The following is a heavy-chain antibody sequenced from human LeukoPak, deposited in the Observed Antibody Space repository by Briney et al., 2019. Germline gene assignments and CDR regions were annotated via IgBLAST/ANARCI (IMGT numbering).Heavy chain of an antibody. J-gene: IGHJ6*04. V-gene: IGHV3-21*01. CDR1: GFTFSSYS. D-gene: IGHD3-10*01. Sequence: GGSLRLSCAASGFTFSSYSMNWVRQAPGKGLEWVSSISSSSSYIYYADSVKGRFTISRDNAKNSLYLQMNSLRAEDTAVYYCARLRGGYYGSGEYYYYGMDVWGKGTTVTVSS. CDR2: ISSSSSYI. CDR3: ARLRGGYYGSGEYYYYGMDV.